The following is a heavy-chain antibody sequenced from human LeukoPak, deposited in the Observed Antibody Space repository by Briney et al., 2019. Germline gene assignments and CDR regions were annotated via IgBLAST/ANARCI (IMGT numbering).Heavy chain of an antibody. J-gene: IGHJ6*03. Sequence: SETLSLTCSVSGDSMNSHYWTWMRQPPGKGLAWIGCSYYSGRTNYNPSLKSRVTISIDTSTNQFSLRLSSVTAADTAVYFYAGRRDRGYSSNTDSYYYYMDVWGKGTTVTVSS. D-gene: IGHD5-18*01. V-gene: IGHV4-59*11. CDR2: SYYSGRT. CDR1: GDSMNSHY. CDR3: AGRRDRGYSSNTDSYYYYMDV.